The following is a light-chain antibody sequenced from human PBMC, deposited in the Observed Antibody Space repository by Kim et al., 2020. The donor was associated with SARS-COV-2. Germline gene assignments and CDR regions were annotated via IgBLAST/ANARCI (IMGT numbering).Light chain of an antibody. J-gene: IGLJ3*02. CDR2: SND. Sequence: ELTQPPSASGTPGQRVTISCSGSSSNIGSNYVYWYQQLPGTAPKLLIYSNDQRPSGVPDRFSGSKSGTSASLAISGLRSEDEADYYCAAWDDSLSGRVFGGGTKVTVL. CDR3: AAWDDSLSGRV. CDR1: SSNIGSNY. V-gene: IGLV1-47*02.